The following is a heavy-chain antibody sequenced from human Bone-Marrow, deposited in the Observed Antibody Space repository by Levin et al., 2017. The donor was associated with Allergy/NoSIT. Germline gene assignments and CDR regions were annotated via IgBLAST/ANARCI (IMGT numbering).Heavy chain of an antibody. V-gene: IGHV3-23*01. CDR2: ISGSAGTT. CDR1: GFSFSNYA. CDR3: AKGGLNYDFWSAKTTYSDYYMDV. J-gene: IGHJ6*03. Sequence: GGSLRLSCSASGFSFSNYAMSWVRQAPGQGLEWVSGISGSAGTTYYADSVKGRFNISRDNSKNTLYLQMISLRAEDTALYYCAKGGLNYDFWSAKTTYSDYYMDVWGKGTTVTVSS. D-gene: IGHD3-3*01.